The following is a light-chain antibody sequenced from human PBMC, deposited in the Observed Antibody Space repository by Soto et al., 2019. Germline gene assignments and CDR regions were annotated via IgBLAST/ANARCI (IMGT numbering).Light chain of an antibody. CDR2: EVS. Sequence: QSVLTQAASVSGSPGQSITISCTGTSSDIGSYNLVSWYQQHPGKAPKLMISEVSKRPSGVSNRFSGSKSGNTASLTISGXXAEDEADYYCCSHAGSSTYVVFGGGTKLTVL. V-gene: IGLV2-23*02. CDR1: SSDIGSYNL. CDR3: CSHAGSSTYVV. J-gene: IGLJ2*01.